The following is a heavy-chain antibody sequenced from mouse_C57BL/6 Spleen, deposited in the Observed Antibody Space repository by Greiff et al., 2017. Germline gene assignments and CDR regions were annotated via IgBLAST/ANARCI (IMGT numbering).Heavy chain of an antibody. CDR3: ARAYYCGSSPKGYAMDY. CDR1: GFTFSSYT. CDR2: ISGGGGNT. V-gene: IGHV5-9*01. D-gene: IGHD1-1*01. Sequence: EVNVVESGGGLVKPGGSLKLSCAASGFTFSSYTMSWVRQTPAKRLEWVATISGGGGNTYYPDSVKGRFTISRDDTKHTLYLQMSSLRSEDTALYYCARAYYCGSSPKGYAMDYWGKGTSVTVSS. J-gene: IGHJ4*01.